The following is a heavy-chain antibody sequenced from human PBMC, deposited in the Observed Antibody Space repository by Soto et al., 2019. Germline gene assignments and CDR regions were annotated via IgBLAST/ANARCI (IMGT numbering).Heavy chain of an antibody. CDR3: ARDTGFWNYDSSGYYPGWFDP. V-gene: IGHV4-59*01. CDR1: GASISSYY. J-gene: IGHJ5*02. D-gene: IGHD3-22*01. CDR2: IYYSGST. Sequence: SETLSLTCTVSGASISSYYWSWIRQPRVNGLEWIGYIYYSGSTNYNPSLKSRVTISVDTSKNQFSLKLSSVTAADTAVYYCARDTGFWNYDSSGYYPGWFDPWGQGTLVTVSS.